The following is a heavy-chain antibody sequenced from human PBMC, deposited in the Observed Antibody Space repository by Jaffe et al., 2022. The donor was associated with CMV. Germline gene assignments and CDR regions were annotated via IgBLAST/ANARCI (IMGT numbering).Heavy chain of an antibody. V-gene: IGHV3-23*01. Sequence: EVQLLESGGGLVQPGGSLRLSCAASGFTFSDYAMSWVRQAPGTGLEWVSAISGSGDSTYFAHSVKGRFTISRDNSKNTLYLQMNSLRAEDTAVYYCAKDLHGGTRDYWGQGTLVTVSS. J-gene: IGHJ4*02. CDR1: GFTFSDYA. CDR3: AKDLHGGTRDY. D-gene: IGHD2-15*01. CDR2: ISGSGDST.